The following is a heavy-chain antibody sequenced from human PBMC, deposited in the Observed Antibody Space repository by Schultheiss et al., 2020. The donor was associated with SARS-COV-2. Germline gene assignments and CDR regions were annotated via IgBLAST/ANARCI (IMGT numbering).Heavy chain of an antibody. V-gene: IGHV4-31*02. J-gene: IGHJ4*01. CDR3: ARSPRGSGSYLEY. CDR1: GFTFSSSA. CDR2: IYYSGST. D-gene: IGHD3-10*01. Sequence: LRLSCAASGFTFSSSAMTWVRQAPGKGLEWIGYIYYSGSTYYNPSLKSRVTISVDTSKNQFSLKLSSVTAADTAVYYCARSPRGSGSYLEYWGQGTLVTVSS.